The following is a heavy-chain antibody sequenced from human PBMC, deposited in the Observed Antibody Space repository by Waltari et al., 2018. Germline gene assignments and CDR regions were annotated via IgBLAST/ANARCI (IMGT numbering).Heavy chain of an antibody. Sequence: QVQLVQSGAEVKKPGASVKVSCKASGYTFTSYYMHWVRQAPGQGLEWMGIISPSGGSTSYAQKFQGRVTMNRDESTSTVYMELSSLRSEDTAVYYCARGETINYYYMDVWGKGTTVTVSS. J-gene: IGHJ6*03. CDR3: ARGETINYYYMDV. CDR1: GYTFTSYY. D-gene: IGHD1-20*01. V-gene: IGHV1-46*01. CDR2: ISPSGGST.